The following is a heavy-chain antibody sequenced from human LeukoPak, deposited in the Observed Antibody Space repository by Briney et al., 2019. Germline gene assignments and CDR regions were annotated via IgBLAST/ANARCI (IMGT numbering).Heavy chain of an antibody. D-gene: IGHD2/OR15-2a*01. CDR1: GGSIYSPNW. CDR2: IYHSGST. J-gene: IGHJ4*02. Sequence: SETLSLTCVVSGGSIYSPNWWTWVRQPPGKGLEWIGYIYHSGSTYYNPSLKSRVTISVDRSKNQFSLKLSSVTAADTAVYYCARDLSEYYFDYWGQGTLVTVSS. V-gene: IGHV4/OR15-8*01. CDR3: ARDLSEYYFDY.